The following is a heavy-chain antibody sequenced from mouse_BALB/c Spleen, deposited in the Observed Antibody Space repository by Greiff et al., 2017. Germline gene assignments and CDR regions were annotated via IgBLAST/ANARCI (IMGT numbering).Heavy chain of an antibody. Sequence: QVQLQQPGAELVKPGASVKMSCKASGYTFTCYWMHWVKQRPGQGLEWIGVIDPSDSYTSYNQKFTGKATLTIDTSSSTAYMQLSSLTSEDSAVYYYTRRSVTTAIWYFDVWGAGTTVTVSA. CDR1: GYTFTCYW. CDR3: TRRSVTTAIWYFDV. D-gene: IGHD1-2*01. CDR2: IDPSDSYT. J-gene: IGHJ1*01. V-gene: IGHV1S127*01.